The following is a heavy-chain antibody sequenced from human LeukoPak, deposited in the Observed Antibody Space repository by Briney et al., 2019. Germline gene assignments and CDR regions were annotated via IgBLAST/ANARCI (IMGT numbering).Heavy chain of an antibody. V-gene: IGHV3-23*01. J-gene: IGHJ4*02. CDR2: ITSGGST. D-gene: IGHD6-13*01. Sequence: PGGSLRLSCAASGFTFSSNAMTWVRQAPGKGLEWVSGITSGGSTYYADSVKGRFTISRDNSKNTLYLQMNSLRAEDTAVYFCAKWAAMTRFDYWGQGTLVTVSS. CDR3: AKWAAMTRFDY. CDR1: GFTFSSNA.